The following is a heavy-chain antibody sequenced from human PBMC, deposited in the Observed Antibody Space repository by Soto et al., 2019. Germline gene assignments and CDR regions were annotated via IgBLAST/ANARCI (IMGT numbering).Heavy chain of an antibody. CDR2: IIPIFGIG. Sequence: QVQLVQSGAEVKKPGSSVKVSCKASGGTFNRYAISWVRQAPGQGLEWMGGIIPIFGIGNDAQRFQGRVTRTADESTGTAYRELSSLRSEDTGVYYCARSAITLFGVVSIPPHYYSEMDVWGQGTTVTVSS. V-gene: IGHV1-69*01. CDR3: ARSAITLFGVVSIPPHYYSEMDV. D-gene: IGHD3-3*01. CDR1: GGTFNRYA. J-gene: IGHJ6*02.